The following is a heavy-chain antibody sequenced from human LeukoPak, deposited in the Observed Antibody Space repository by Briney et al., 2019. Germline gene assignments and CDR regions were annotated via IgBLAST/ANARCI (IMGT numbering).Heavy chain of an antibody. J-gene: IGHJ6*02. CDR3: ARHFPRYSSSWYNYYYGMDV. CDR2: IYTSGST. V-gene: IGHV4-4*07. D-gene: IGHD6-13*01. CDR1: GGSISSYC. Sequence: PSETLSLTCTVSGGSISSYCWSWIRKPAGKGLEWIGRIYTSGSTNYNPSLKSRVTMSVDTSKNQFSLKLSSVTAADTAVYYCARHFPRYSSSWYNYYYGMDVWGQGTTVTVSS.